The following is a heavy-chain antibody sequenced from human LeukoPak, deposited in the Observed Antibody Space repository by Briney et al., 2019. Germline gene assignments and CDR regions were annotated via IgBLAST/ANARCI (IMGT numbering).Heavy chain of an antibody. CDR2: IYDGGGTT. V-gene: IGHV3-23*01. CDR3: AKGGAFGGEDS. D-gene: IGHD3-16*01. J-gene: IGHJ4*02. CDR1: GFTFSSYT. Sequence: GGSLRLSCTASGFTFSSYTMNWVRQAPGKGREGVSAIYDGGGTTSYADSVKGRFTISRDNSKNTLYLQMNSLRAEDAAVYSCAKGGAFGGEDSWGQGALVTVSS.